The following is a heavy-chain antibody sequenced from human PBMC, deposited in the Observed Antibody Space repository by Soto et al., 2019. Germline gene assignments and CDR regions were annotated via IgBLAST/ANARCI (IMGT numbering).Heavy chain of an antibody. J-gene: IGHJ6*02. Sequence: PGGSLRLSCAASGFTFSSYAMSWVRQSPGKGLEWVSAISGSGGSTYYADSVKGRFTISRDNSKNTLYLQMSSLRAEDTAVYYCAKEGLRFLEWYYYYGVDVWGQGTTVTVSS. CDR1: GFTFSSYA. D-gene: IGHD3-3*01. CDR2: ISGSGGST. CDR3: AKEGLRFLEWYYYYGVDV. V-gene: IGHV3-23*01.